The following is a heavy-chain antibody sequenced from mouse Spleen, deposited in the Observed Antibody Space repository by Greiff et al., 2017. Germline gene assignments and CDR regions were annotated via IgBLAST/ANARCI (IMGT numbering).Heavy chain of an antibody. CDR1: GYTFTDYE. V-gene: IGHV1-15*01. D-gene: IGHD1-1*01. Sequence: QVQLQQSGAELVRPGASVTLSCKASGYTFTDYEMHWVKQTPVHGLEWIGAIDPETGGTAYNQKFKGKAILTADKSSSTAYMELRSLTSEDSAVYYCTRFVTTEWYAMDYWGQGTSVTVSS. CDR2: IDPETGGT. J-gene: IGHJ4*01. CDR3: TRFVTTEWYAMDY.